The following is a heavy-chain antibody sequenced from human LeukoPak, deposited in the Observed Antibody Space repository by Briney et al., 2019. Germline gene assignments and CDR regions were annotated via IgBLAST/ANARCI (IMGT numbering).Heavy chain of an antibody. CDR1: GFAFSSCN. J-gene: IGHJ6*02. V-gene: IGHV3-48*02. D-gene: IGHD3-22*01. CDR3: ARRPYSDTSGRLSDV. Sequence: GGSLRLSCAASGFAFSSCNMNWVRQAPGKGLEWISYIGSSGSPTHYADSVGGRFTISRDNAKNSLYLQMNSLRDEDTAVYFCARRPYSDTSGRLSDVWGQGTTVTVSS. CDR2: IGSSGSPT.